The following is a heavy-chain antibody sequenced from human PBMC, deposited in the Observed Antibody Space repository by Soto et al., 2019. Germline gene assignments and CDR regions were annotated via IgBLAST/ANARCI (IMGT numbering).Heavy chain of an antibody. J-gene: IGHJ4*02. CDR3: AKGGPRYSWIDEADS. V-gene: IGHV3-23*01. Sequence: PGGSLRLSCAASGFTFSSYAMTWVRQAPGKGLEWVSAISGSGAGIYYADSVKGRFTISRDSSRSTLYLQMNSLRAEDTAVYYCAKGGPRYSWIDEADSWGQGTLVTVSS. CDR2: ISGSGAGI. D-gene: IGHD1-20*01. CDR1: GFTFSSYA.